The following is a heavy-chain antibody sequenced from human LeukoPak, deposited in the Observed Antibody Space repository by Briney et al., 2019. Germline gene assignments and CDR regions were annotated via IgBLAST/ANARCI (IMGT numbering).Heavy chain of an antibody. CDR1: GFTFSSYE. J-gene: IGHJ4*02. CDR3: AKIAGTYSPDY. D-gene: IGHD1-26*01. Sequence: PGGSLRLSCAASGFTFSSYEMIWVRQAPGKGLEWVSYISSSGSTIYYADSVKGRFTISRDNAKNSLYLQMYSLRAEDTAVYYCAKIAGTYSPDYWGQGTLVTVSS. CDR2: ISSSGSTI. V-gene: IGHV3-48*03.